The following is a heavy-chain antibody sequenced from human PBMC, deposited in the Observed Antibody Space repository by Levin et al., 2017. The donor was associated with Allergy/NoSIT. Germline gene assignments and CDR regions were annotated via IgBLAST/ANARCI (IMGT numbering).Heavy chain of an antibody. CDR3: VKVSYSYGDYSYYFDY. Sequence: GGSLRLSCSASGFTFSSYAMHWVRQAPGKGLEYVSAISSNGGSTYYADSVKGRFTISRDNSKNTLYLQMSSLRAEDTAVYYCVKVSYSYGDYSYYFDYWGQGTLVTVSS. CDR2: ISSNGGST. D-gene: IGHD4-17*01. V-gene: IGHV3-64D*06. CDR1: GFTFSSYA. J-gene: IGHJ4*02.